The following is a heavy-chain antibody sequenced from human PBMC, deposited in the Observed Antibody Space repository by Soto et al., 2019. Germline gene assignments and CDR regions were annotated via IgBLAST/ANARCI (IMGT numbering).Heavy chain of an antibody. Sequence: HPGGSLRLSCAASGFTFSSHAMHWVRQAPGKGLEWVAVISYDGSSKYYADSVKGRFTISRDSSKNTLYLQMNSLRADDTAVYYCARPPYYYDSSGYYTAHFDYWGQGTLVTVSS. J-gene: IGHJ4*02. V-gene: IGHV3-30-3*01. D-gene: IGHD3-22*01. CDR3: ARPPYYYDSSGYYTAHFDY. CDR1: GFTFSSHA. CDR2: ISYDGSSK.